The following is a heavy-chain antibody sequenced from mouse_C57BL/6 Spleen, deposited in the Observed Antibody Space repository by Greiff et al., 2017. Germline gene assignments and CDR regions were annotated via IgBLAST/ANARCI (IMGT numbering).Heavy chain of an antibody. CDR3: ARFTTVVAPGFDV. CDR1: GYSITSDY. J-gene: IGHJ1*03. V-gene: IGHV3-8*01. CDR2: ISYSGST. D-gene: IGHD1-1*01. Sequence: EVKLVESGPGLAKPSQSLSLTCSVTGYSITSDYWNWIRKFPGNKLEYMGYISYSGSTYYNPSLNSRISITRDTSKNQYYLQLNSVTTEDTATYYCARFTTVVAPGFDVWGTGTTVTVSS.